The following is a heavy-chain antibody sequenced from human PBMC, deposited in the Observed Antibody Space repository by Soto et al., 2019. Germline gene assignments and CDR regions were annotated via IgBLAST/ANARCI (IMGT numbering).Heavy chain of an antibody. CDR3: ARDDEGGSDCDLGY. J-gene: IGHJ4*02. D-gene: IGHD1-26*01. V-gene: IGHV3-30-3*01. CDR2: ILSDGSNK. Sequence: QVQVVESGGGVVQPGRSLRLSCAVSGFTLSSHAMHWVRQAPGKGLEWVALILSDGSNKYYADSVKGRFTTSRDNSKNTMYLHMNSLSVEDTAVYYCARDDEGGSDCDLGYWGQGALVTVSS. CDR1: GFTLSSHA.